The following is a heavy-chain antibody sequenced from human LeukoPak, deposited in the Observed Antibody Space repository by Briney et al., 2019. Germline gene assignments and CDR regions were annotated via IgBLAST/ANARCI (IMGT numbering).Heavy chain of an antibody. D-gene: IGHD3-22*01. J-gene: IGHJ4*02. V-gene: IGHV3-74*01. CDR3: ARERFSYYDSSGYYLDY. Sequence: PGGSLRLSCAASGFTFSSHWMHWVRQAPGKGLVWVSRINSDGSSTSYADSVKGRFTISRDNAKNTLYLQTNSLRAEDTAVYYCARERFSYYDSSGYYLDYWGQGTLVTVSS. CDR2: INSDGSST. CDR1: GFTFSSHW.